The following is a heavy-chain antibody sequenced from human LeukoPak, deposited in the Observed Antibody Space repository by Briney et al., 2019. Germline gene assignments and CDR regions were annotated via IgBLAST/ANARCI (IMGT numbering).Heavy chain of an antibody. CDR2: ISSNGGST. Sequence: PGGSLRLSCAASGFTFSSYAMHWVRQAPGKGLEYVSAISSNGGSTYYANSVKGRFTISRDNSKNTLYLQMGSLRAEDMAVYYCARLYSGGWYSFFDYWGQGTLVTVSS. V-gene: IGHV3-64*01. J-gene: IGHJ4*02. D-gene: IGHD6-19*01. CDR1: GFTFSSYA. CDR3: ARLYSGGWYSFFDY.